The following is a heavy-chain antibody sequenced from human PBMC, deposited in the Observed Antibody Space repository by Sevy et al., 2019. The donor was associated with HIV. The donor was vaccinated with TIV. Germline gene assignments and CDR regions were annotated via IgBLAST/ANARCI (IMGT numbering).Heavy chain of an antibody. CDR3: ARDRSGYSGYDQSPVYYYYMDV. Sequence: SETLSLTCAVSGGSINSGSYSWSWIRQPAGKGLEWIGRISTSGNTNYNPSLKSRVTISVDTSKNQFSLKLRSVTAADTAMYYCARDRSGYSGYDQSPVYYYYMDVWGKGTTVTVSS. CDR1: GGSINSGSYS. V-gene: IGHV4-61*02. J-gene: IGHJ6*03. D-gene: IGHD5-12*01. CDR2: ISTSGNT.